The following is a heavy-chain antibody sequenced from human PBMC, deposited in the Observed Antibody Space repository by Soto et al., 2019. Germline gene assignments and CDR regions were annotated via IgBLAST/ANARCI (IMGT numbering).Heavy chain of an antibody. CDR2: IIPILGIA. CDR3: ATVPAAFYGFDY. D-gene: IGHD2-2*01. Sequence: SVKVSCKASGGTFSSYTISWVRQAPGQGLEWMGRIIPILGIANYAQKFQGRVTITADKSTSTAYMELSSLRSEDTAVYYCATVPAAFYGFDYWGQGTLVTVSS. CDR1: GGTFSSYT. J-gene: IGHJ4*02. V-gene: IGHV1-69*02.